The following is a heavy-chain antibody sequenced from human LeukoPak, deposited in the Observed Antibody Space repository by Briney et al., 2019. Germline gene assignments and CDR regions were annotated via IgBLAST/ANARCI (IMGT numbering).Heavy chain of an antibody. Sequence: GSLRLSCAASGFTFDDYTMYWVRQAPGKGLEWVSLITWDGARIYYADSVKGRFTISRDNSKNSLYLQMNSLRTEDTALYYCAKDWHTVTSHCMDVWGQGTTVTVSS. CDR3: AKDWHTVTSHCMDV. J-gene: IGHJ6*02. CDR2: ITWDGARI. V-gene: IGHV3-43*01. D-gene: IGHD4-17*01. CDR1: GFTFDDYT.